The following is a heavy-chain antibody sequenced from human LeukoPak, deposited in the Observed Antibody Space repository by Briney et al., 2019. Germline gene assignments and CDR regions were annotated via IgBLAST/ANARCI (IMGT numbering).Heavy chain of an antibody. Sequence: GASVKVSCKASGYTFTGYYLHWVRQAPGQGLEWMGCVNPNSGDTNYAQKFQGSVTMTRDTSISTVYMELSRLRSDDTAVYYCARTTFGYYFDYWGQGTLVTVSS. CDR2: VNPNSGDT. CDR3: ARTTFGYYFDY. V-gene: IGHV1-2*02. CDR1: GYTFTGYY. D-gene: IGHD3-10*02. J-gene: IGHJ4*02.